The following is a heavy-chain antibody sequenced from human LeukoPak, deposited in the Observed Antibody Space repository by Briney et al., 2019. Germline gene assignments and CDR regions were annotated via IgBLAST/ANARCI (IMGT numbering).Heavy chain of an antibody. CDR2: INPNSGGT. J-gene: IGHJ6*03. CDR3: ASGTTMVRGVIFNGYYYMDV. CDR1: GYTFTGYY. D-gene: IGHD3-10*01. V-gene: IGHV1-2*02. Sequence: ASVKVSCKASGYTFTGYYMHWVRQAPGQGLEWMGWINPNSGGTNYAQKFQGRVTMTRDTSISTAYMELSRLRSDDTAVYYCASGTTMVRGVIFNGYYYMDVWGKGTTVTISS.